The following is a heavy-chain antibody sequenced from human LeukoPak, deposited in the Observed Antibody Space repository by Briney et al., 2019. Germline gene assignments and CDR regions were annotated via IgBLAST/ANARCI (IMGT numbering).Heavy chain of an antibody. CDR1: GVSITSGNW. CDR2: IYHSGST. CDR3: ARVGGSTSGSYYPNWFDP. J-gene: IGHJ5*02. Sequence: SETLSLTCGVSGVSITSGNWWSWVRQPPGKGLEWIGEIYHSGSTNYNPSLKSRATISVDKSKNQFSLKLSSVTAADTAVYYCARVGGSTSGSYYPNWFDPWGQGTLVTVSS. D-gene: IGHD1-26*01. V-gene: IGHV4-4*02.